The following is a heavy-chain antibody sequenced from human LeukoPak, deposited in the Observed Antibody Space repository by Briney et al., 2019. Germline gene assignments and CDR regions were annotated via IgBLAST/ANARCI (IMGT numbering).Heavy chain of an antibody. V-gene: IGHV4-38-2*01. CDR2: IYHSVST. Sequence: SGTLSLTCAVSGYSISSGYYWGWIRPPPGKGLEWIGSIYHSVSTYYNPSLKSRVTISVHTSKNQFSLKLSSVTAADTAVYYCARHPSHSIAAAGTDWFDRWGQGTLVTVSS. CDR3: ARHPSHSIAAAGTDWFDR. CDR1: GYSISSGYY. J-gene: IGHJ5*02. D-gene: IGHD6-13*01.